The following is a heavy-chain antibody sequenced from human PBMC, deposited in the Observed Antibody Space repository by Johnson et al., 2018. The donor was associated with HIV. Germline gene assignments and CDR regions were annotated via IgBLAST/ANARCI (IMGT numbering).Heavy chain of an antibody. Sequence: QVQLVESGGGLIQPGGSLRLSCAASGFTVSSNYMSWVRQAPGKGLEWVSYISSSGSTIYYADPVKGRFTNSRDNAKNLVYLQMNSLRAEDTAVYYCARHWAAAGRDAFDIWGQGTMVSVSS. CDR3: ARHWAAAGRDAFDI. CDR1: GFTVSSNY. V-gene: IGHV3-11*04. J-gene: IGHJ3*02. CDR2: ISSSGSTI. D-gene: IGHD6-13*01.